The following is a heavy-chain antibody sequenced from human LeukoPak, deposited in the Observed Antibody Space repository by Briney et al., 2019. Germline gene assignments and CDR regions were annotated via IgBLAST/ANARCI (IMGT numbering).Heavy chain of an antibody. CDR3: ARDEDADPENALDI. D-gene: IGHD2-8*01. Sequence: ASVKVSCKASGYTFTAYYIHWVRQAPGQGLEWMGCINPNDDSTFYAQNFQGRVTVTRDTSISTGCMELSSLRSDDTAVYYCARDEDADPENALDIWGQGTMVTVSS. V-gene: IGHV1-2*02. CDR1: GYTFTAYY. J-gene: IGHJ3*02. CDR2: INPNDDST.